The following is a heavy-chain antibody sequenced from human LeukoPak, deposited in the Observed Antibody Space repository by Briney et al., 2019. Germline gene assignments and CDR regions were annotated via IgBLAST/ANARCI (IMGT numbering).Heavy chain of an antibody. CDR2: IYYSGST. CDR1: GGSISSYY. J-gene: IGHJ4*02. Sequence: SETLSLTCTVSGGSISSYYWSWIRQPPGKGLEWIGYIYYSGSTNYNPSLKSRVTISVDTSKNQFSLKLSSVTAADTAVYYCARVPYYYDSSGLYPIDYWGQGTLVTVSS. CDR3: ARVPYYYDSSGLYPIDY. V-gene: IGHV4-59*12. D-gene: IGHD3-22*01.